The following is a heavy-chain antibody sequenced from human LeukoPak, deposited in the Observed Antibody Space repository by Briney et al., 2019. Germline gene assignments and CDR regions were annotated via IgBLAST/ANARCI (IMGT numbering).Heavy chain of an antibody. CDR1: GGSINSYY. Sequence: SETLSHTCTVSGGSINSYYWSWIRQSAGKGLEWIGRIYTSGSTPDYSPSLKSRVTISVDKSKNQFSLKLSSVTAADTAVYYCARGYSYGTDWGQGTLVTVSS. CDR2: IYTSGSTP. CDR3: ARGYSYGTD. D-gene: IGHD5-18*01. J-gene: IGHJ4*02. V-gene: IGHV4-4*07.